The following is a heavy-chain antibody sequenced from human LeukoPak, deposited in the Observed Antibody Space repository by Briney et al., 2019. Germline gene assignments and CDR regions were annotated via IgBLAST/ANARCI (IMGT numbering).Heavy chain of an antibody. CDR2: ISYDGSNK. V-gene: IGHV3-30*04. CDR3: ARDGNGYYSFDQ. Sequence: PGGSLRLSCTTSGFTFGDYAMSWVRQAPGKGLEWVAVISYDGSNKYYADSVKGRFTISRDNSKNTLYLQMNDLRAEDTAVYYCARDGNGYYSFDQWGQGTLVTVSS. D-gene: IGHD3-22*01. J-gene: IGHJ4*02. CDR1: GFTFGDYA.